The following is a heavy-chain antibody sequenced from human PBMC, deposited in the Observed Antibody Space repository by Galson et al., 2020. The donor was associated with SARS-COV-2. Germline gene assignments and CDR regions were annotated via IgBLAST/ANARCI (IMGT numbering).Heavy chain of an antibody. CDR3: ARAYSGTYYGAFDI. J-gene: IGHJ3*02. CDR2: IYYSGST. CDR1: GGSISNSPYY. Sequence: SQTLSLTCAVSGGSISNSPYYWGWIRQPPGKGLEWIGSIYYSGSTYYNPSLKSRVTISVDTSKNQFSLKLSSVTAADTAVYYCARAYSGTYYGAFDIWGQGTMVTVSS. V-gene: IGHV4-39*01. D-gene: IGHD1-26*01.